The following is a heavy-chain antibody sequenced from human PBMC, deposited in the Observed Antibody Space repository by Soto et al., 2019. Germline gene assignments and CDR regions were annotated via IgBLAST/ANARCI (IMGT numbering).Heavy chain of an antibody. J-gene: IGHJ4*02. CDR3: ARQGNDTAMAADY. CDR1: GGSISSYY. D-gene: IGHD5-18*01. V-gene: IGHV4-59*08. Sequence: SETLSLTCTVSGGSISSYYWSWIRQPPGKGLEWIGYIYYSGSTNYNPSLKSRVTISVDTSKNQFSLKLSSVTAADTAVYYCARQGNDTAMAADYWGQGTLVTVSS. CDR2: IYYSGST.